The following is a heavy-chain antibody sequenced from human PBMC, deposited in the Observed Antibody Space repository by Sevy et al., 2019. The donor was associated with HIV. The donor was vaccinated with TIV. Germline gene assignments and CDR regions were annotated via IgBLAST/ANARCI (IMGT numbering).Heavy chain of an antibody. CDR3: TARNFDF. J-gene: IGHJ4*02. V-gene: IGHV3-15*07. CDR1: GLTLSYAW. Sequence: RGCLRLSCAASGLTLSYAWMNWVRQAPGKGLEWVGHIKSESDGGTTDFATPVKGRFIITRDDSKNTLYLQMNSLKTGYTALYYCTARNFDFWGRGTLVIVSS. CDR2: IKSESDGGTT.